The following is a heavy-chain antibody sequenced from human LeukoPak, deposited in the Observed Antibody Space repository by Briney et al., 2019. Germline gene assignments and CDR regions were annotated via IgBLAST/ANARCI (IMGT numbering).Heavy chain of an antibody. V-gene: IGHV1-18*01. CDR3: ASDSLLPPARGLVY. CDR2: SSYNGNT. J-gene: IGHJ4*02. Sequence: ASVNVSCSASGYIFTSYGIRWVRQAPGQGLEWMGWSSYNGNTNYAQNLQGRVTMTTGTSTSTAYIEVRSLRSDDTAVYYCASDSLLPPARGLVYWGQGTLVTVSS. CDR1: GYIFTSYG. D-gene: IGHD2-2*01.